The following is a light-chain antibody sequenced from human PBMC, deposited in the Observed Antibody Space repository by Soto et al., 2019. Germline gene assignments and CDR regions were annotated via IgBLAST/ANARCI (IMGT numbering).Light chain of an antibody. CDR2: GES. J-gene: IGKJ1*01. V-gene: IGKV3-15*01. Sequence: IVRTQSPATLSVSPGERATLSCRASQSVSDYLAWYQQRPGQAPRLIIFGESTRATGFPARFSGGGSGTEFTLTISSLQSEDFAVYYCQQYKDWPHTFGQGTKVDIK. CDR1: QSVSDY. CDR3: QQYKDWPHT.